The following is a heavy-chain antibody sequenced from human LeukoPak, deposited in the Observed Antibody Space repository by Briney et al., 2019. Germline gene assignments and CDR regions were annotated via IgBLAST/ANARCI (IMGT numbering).Heavy chain of an antibody. V-gene: IGHV3-74*01. Sequence: PGGSLRLSCAASGFTFSSYWMHWVRQAPGKGLVWVSRINSDGSSTSYADSVKGRFTISRDNAKNTLYLQMNSLRAEDTAVYYCARAQQWLARWYDYWGQGTLVTVSS. CDR2: INSDGSST. CDR1: GFTFSSYW. CDR3: ARAQQWLARWYDY. D-gene: IGHD6-19*01. J-gene: IGHJ4*02.